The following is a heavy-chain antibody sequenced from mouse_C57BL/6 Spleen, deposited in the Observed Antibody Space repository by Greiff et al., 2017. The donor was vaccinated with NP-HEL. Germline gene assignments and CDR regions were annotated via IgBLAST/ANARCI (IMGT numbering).Heavy chain of an antibody. CDR1: GYTFTSYW. Sequence: QVQLQQPGAELVRPGTSVKLSCKASGYTFTSYWMHWVKQRPGQGLEWIGVIDPSDSYTNYNQKFKGKATLTVDTSSSTAYMQLSSLTSEDSAVYYCASELGQGWFAYGGQGTLVTVSA. CDR2: IDPSDSYT. CDR3: ASELGQGWFAY. J-gene: IGHJ3*01. D-gene: IGHD4-1*01. V-gene: IGHV1-59*01.